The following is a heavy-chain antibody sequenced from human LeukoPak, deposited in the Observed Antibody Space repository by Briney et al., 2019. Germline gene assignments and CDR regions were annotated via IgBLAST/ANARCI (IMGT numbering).Heavy chain of an antibody. CDR1: GFTFSSYG. CDR2: ISYDGSNK. Sequence: PGGSLRLSCAASGFTFSSYGMHWVRQAPGKGLEWVAVISYDGSNKYYADSVKGRFTISRDNSKNTLYLQMNSLRAEDTAVYYCAKDARSMAVAALVDLWGRGTLVTVSS. J-gene: IGHJ2*01. CDR3: AKDARSMAVAALVDL. V-gene: IGHV3-30*18. D-gene: IGHD6-19*01.